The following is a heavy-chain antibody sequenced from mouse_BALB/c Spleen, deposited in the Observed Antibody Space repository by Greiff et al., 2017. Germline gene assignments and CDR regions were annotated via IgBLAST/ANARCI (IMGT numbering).Heavy chain of an antibody. D-gene: IGHD1-1*01. CDR1: GFTFSSYA. CDR3: ARGRVTTDYYFDY. CDR2: ISSGGST. J-gene: IGHJ2*01. Sequence: EVKVVESGGGLVKPGGSLKLSCAASGFTFSSYAMSWVRQTPEKRLEWVASISSGGSTYYPDSVKGRFTISRDNARNIPYLQMSSLRSEDTAMYYCARGRVTTDYYFDYWGQGTTLTVSS. V-gene: IGHV5-6-5*01.